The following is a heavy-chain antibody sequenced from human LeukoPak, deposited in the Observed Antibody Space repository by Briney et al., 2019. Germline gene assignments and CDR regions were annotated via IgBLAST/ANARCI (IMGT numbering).Heavy chain of an antibody. Sequence: TGGSLRLSCAASGFTFSSHAMNWVRQAPGKGLEWVSSISSSSSYIYYADSVKGRFTISRDNAKNSLYLQMNSLRAEDTAVYYCARDRQLADWGQGTLVTVSS. CDR3: ARDRQLAD. CDR1: GFTFSSHA. J-gene: IGHJ4*02. CDR2: ISSSSSYI. D-gene: IGHD6-13*01. V-gene: IGHV3-21*01.